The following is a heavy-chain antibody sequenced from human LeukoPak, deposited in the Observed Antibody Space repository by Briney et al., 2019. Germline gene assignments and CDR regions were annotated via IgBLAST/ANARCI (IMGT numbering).Heavy chain of an antibody. CDR2: IYPGDSET. D-gene: IGHD1-26*01. CDR1: GYSFTNYW. CDR3: ARDLYSRSYFDAFDI. V-gene: IGHV5-51*01. Sequence: GESLKISCKGSGYSFTNYWIGWVRQMPGKGLEWMGIIYPGDSETRYSPSFQGQVTISADKSISTAYLQWSSLKASDTAMYYCARDLYSRSYFDAFDIWGQGTMVTVSS. J-gene: IGHJ3*02.